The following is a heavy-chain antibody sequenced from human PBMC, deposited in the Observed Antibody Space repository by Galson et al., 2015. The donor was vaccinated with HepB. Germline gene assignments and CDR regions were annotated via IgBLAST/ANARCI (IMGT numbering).Heavy chain of an antibody. CDR2: IKSKTDGGTT. CDR3: TQAIAAADESADFDP. D-gene: IGHD6-13*01. CDR1: GFTFSNAW. J-gene: IGHJ5*02. Sequence: SLRLSCAASGFTFSNAWMSWVRQAPGKGLEWVGRIKSKTDGGTTDYAAPVKGRFTISRDDSKNTLYLQMNSLKTEDTAVYYCTQAIAAADESADFDPWGQGTLVTVSS. V-gene: IGHV3-15*01.